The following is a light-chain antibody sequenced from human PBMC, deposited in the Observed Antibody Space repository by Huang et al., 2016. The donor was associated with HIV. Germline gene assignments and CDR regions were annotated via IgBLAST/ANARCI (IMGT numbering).Light chain of an antibody. J-gene: IGKJ4*01. V-gene: IGKV4-1*01. CDR2: WAS. Sequence: DIVMTQSPDSLTVSLGERATINCKSSQSVLYSSNNKNYLAWYQQKPGQPPKLLIYWASTRESGVPDRFSGSGSGTDFTRTISSLQAEDVAVYHCQQYYSTPPTFGGGTKVEIK. CDR3: QQYYSTPPT. CDR1: QSVLYSSNNKNY.